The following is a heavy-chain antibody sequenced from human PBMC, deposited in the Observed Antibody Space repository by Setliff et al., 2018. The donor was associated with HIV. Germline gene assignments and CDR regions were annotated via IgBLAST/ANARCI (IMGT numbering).Heavy chain of an antibody. Sequence: PSETLSLTCAVSGYSVSSGYYWGWIRQPPGEGLEWIASIYYSGSTYSAPSLKSRVTISVDTSKNQFSLKLTSVTAADTAVYFCARVVPREVAPGGFDIWGQGTMVTVSS. CDR2: IYYSGST. J-gene: IGHJ3*02. V-gene: IGHV4-38-2*01. CDR3: ARVVPREVAPGGFDI. CDR1: GYSVSSGYY. D-gene: IGHD5-12*01.